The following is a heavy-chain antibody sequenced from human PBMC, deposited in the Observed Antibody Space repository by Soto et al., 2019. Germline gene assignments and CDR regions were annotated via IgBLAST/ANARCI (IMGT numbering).Heavy chain of an antibody. CDR1: GFTVSTKY. D-gene: IGHD3-16*01. CDR2: IYSGGST. V-gene: IGHV3-66*01. J-gene: IGHJ4*02. CDR3: ARDPWAADY. Sequence: EVQLVESGGGLVQPGGSLRLSCAASGFTVSTKYMSWVRQAPGKGLEWVSVIYSGGSTFYADSVRGRFTISRDNSKNTVNLQINRLRAEDTAVYYCARDPWAADYWGQGTLVTVSS.